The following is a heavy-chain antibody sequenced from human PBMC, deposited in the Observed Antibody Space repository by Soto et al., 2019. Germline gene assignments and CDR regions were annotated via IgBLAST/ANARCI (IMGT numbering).Heavy chain of an antibody. D-gene: IGHD6-19*01. V-gene: IGHV3-7*03. CDR2: INPDGTKR. Sequence: GGSLRLSCAASGFIFSDYWMSLVRQPPGKGLEWVAGINPDGTKRFYVDSVQGRFTISRDDAKNSVFLQMISLRAEDTAVYYCARWESSGWYLGIWGQGTLVTVSS. J-gene: IGHJ4*02. CDR3: ARWESSGWYLGI. CDR1: GFIFSDYW.